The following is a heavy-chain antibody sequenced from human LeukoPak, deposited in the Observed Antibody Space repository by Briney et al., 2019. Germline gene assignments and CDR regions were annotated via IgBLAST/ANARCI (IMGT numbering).Heavy chain of an antibody. CDR2: IYYSGST. Sequence: PSETLSLTCTVSGGSISSSSYYWGWIRQPPGKGLEWIGSIYYSGSTYYNPSLKSRVTISVDTSKNQFSLKLSSVTAADTAVYYCARDGRNWNVGFDYWGQGTLVTVSS. D-gene: IGHD1-20*01. CDR1: GGSISSSSYY. CDR3: ARDGRNWNVGFDY. J-gene: IGHJ4*02. V-gene: IGHV4-39*07.